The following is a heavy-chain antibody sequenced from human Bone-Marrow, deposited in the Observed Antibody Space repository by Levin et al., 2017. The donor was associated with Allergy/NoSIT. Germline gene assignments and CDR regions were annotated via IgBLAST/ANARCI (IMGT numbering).Heavy chain of an antibody. V-gene: IGHV4-59*08. CDR1: GDSISRYY. J-gene: IGHJ4*02. Sequence: SETLSLTCTVSGDSISRYYWTWIRQPPGKGLEWIGYSHYSGNSHFNPSLQSRVTISVDTSKTQVSLKLSSVTAADTAVYYCARIAYDGSGYDFDYWGQGTLVTVSS. CDR3: ARIAYDGSGYDFDY. D-gene: IGHD3-22*01. CDR2: SHYSGNS.